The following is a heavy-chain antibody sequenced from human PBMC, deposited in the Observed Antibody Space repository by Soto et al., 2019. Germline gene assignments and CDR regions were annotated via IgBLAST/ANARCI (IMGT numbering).Heavy chain of an antibody. CDR3: ARDLRYFDWFFDY. V-gene: IGHV4-38-2*02. CDR2: IYHSGST. J-gene: IGHJ4*02. Sequence: PSETLSLTCAVSGYSISSGYYWGWIRQPPGKGLEWIGSIYHSGSTYYNPSLKSRVTISVDTSKNQSSLKLSSVTAADTAVYYCARDLRYFDWFFDYWGQGTLVTVSS. D-gene: IGHD3-9*01. CDR1: GYSISSGYY.